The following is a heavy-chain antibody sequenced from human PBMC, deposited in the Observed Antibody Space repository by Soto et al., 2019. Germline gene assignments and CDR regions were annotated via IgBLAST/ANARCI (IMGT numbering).Heavy chain of an antibody. CDR1: GFTFSNYG. V-gene: IGHV3-33*01. Sequence: QVQLVESGGGVGQPGRSLRLSCAASGFTFSNYGMHWVRQAPGKGLEWVAVILNDGSNRYHADSVKDRFTISRDNSKNTLYLQMNSLRAEDKAVYYCARDDEYSGNGMDVWGQGTTVTVS. D-gene: IGHD3-10*01. CDR2: ILNDGSNR. CDR3: ARDDEYSGNGMDV. J-gene: IGHJ6*02.